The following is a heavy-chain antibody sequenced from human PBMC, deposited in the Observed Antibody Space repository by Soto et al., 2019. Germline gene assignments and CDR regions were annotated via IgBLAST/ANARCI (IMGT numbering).Heavy chain of an antibody. CDR1: GFTFGTYW. V-gene: IGHV3-7*01. Sequence: EVQLVESGGGLVQPGGSLRLSCTASGFTFGTYWMSWVRQAPGKGLEWVANIMQDGSEKQYVDSVKGRFTISRDNAKRSSYLQMNGLRAEDTAVYYCARGHSAPDHWGQGTLVTVSS. J-gene: IGHJ4*02. CDR3: ARGHSAPDH. CDR2: IMQDGSEK.